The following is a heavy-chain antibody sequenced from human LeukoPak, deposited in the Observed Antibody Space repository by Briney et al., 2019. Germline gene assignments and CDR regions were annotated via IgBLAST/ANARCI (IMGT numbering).Heavy chain of an antibody. J-gene: IGHJ4*02. V-gene: IGHV3-30*02. CDR2: IRYDGSNK. Sequence: GGSLRLSCAASGFTFSSYGMHWVRQAPGKGLEWVAFIRYDGSNKYYADSVKGRFTISRDNSKNTLYLQMNSLRAEDTAVYYCAKDQYSSSWYFPFDYWDQGTLVTVSS. CDR1: GFTFSSYG. D-gene: IGHD6-13*01. CDR3: AKDQYSSSWYFPFDY.